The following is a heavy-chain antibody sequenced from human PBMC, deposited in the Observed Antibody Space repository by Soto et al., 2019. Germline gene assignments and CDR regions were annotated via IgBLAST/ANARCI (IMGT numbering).Heavy chain of an antibody. V-gene: IGHV3-33*01. CDR3: ARDLHGAIDY. Sequence: QVQLVESGGGVVQPGRSLRLSCAASGFTFSSYGMHWVRQAPGKGLEWVAVIWYDGSNKYYADSVKGRYTISRDNSKNTLYLQMNSLRAEDTAVYYCARDLHGAIDYWGQGTLVTVSS. D-gene: IGHD4-17*01. CDR1: GFTFSSYG. CDR2: IWYDGSNK. J-gene: IGHJ4*02.